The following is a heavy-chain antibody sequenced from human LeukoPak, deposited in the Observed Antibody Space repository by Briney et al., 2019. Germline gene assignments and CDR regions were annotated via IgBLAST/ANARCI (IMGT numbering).Heavy chain of an antibody. D-gene: IGHD3-22*01. Sequence: SETLSLTCTVSGDSISSYYGSWIRQPAGKGLEWIGRIYNSGSTNYNPSLKSRVTMSIDPSKNQFSLKLSSVPAPDTVVYYCARVSGGYYYEAFDYWGQGTLVTVSS. CDR3: ARVSGGYYYEAFDY. CDR2: IYNSGST. V-gene: IGHV4-4*07. J-gene: IGHJ4*02. CDR1: GDSISSYY.